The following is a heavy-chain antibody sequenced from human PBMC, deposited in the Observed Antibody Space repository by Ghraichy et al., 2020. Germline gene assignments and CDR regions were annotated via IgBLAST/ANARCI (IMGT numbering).Heavy chain of an antibody. V-gene: IGHV4-39*07. CDR3: ARPRPSDYYDSSQDAFDI. Sequence: SQTLSLTCTVSGGSISSSSYYWGWIRQPPGKGLEWIGSIYYSGSTYYNPSLKSRVTISVDTSKNQFSLKLSSVTAADTAVYYCARPRPSDYYDSSQDAFDIWGQGTMVTVSS. CDR2: IYYSGST. D-gene: IGHD3-22*01. CDR1: GGSISSSSYY. J-gene: IGHJ3*02.